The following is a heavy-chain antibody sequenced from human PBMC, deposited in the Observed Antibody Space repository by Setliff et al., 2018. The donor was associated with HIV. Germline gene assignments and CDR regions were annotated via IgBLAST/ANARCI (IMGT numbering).Heavy chain of an antibody. CDR3: TADLRDFTWDASDF. Sequence: GGSLRLSCAASGFTFSSYEMNWVRQAPGKGLEWVSYISNIGSTIYYADSVKGRFTVSRDNSKAYLQMNSLRGEDTAVYYCTADLRDFTWDASDFWGQGTMVTV. J-gene: IGHJ3*01. CDR2: ISNIGSTI. D-gene: IGHD3-3*01. V-gene: IGHV3-48*03. CDR1: GFTFSSYE.